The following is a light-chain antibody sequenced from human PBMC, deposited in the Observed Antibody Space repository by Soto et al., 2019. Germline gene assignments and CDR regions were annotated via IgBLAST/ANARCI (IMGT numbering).Light chain of an antibody. V-gene: IGLV2-11*01. CDR2: DVI. CDR3: CSYAGDYTFV. CDR1: SSDVGVYKY. Sequence: QSALIQPRSVSGSPGQSVTISCTGTSSDVGVYKYVSWYRQHPGKAPKLMIYDVITRPSGVPDRFSGSKSGHTASLTISGLQAEDEADYYCCSYAGDYTFVFGTGTKLTVL. J-gene: IGLJ1*01.